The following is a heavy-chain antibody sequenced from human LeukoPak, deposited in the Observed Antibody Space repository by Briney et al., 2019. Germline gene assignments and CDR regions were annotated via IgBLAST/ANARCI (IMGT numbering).Heavy chain of an antibody. J-gene: IGHJ4*02. CDR1: VFTFSSYG. Sequence: PGGSLRLSCAASVFTFSSYGMHWVHQAPGKGLEWVAFIRYDGSNKYYADSVKRRFTISRDNSKNTLYLQMNSLRPEDTAVYYCAKKRTAENYFDYWGKGTLVTVSS. CDR2: IRYDGSNK. V-gene: IGHV3-30*02. D-gene: IGHD1/OR15-1a*01. CDR3: AKKRTAENYFDY.